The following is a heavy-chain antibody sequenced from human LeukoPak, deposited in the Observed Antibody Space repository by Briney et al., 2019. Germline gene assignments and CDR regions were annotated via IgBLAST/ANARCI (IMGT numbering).Heavy chain of an antibody. J-gene: IGHJ3*02. CDR1: GFTVSSNY. D-gene: IGHD3-3*01. CDR3: AKDITIFGVVINDAFDI. CDR2: ISGSGGST. Sequence: PGGSLRLSCAASGFTVSSNYMSWVRQAPGKGLEWVSAISGSGGSTYYADSVKGRFTISRDNSKNTLYLQMNSLRAEDTAVYYCAKDITIFGVVINDAFDIWGQGTMVTVSS. V-gene: IGHV3-23*01.